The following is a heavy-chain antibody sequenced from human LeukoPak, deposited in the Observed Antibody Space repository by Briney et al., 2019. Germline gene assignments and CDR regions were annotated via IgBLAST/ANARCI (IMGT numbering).Heavy chain of an antibody. CDR3: ARDPDYGGDTLFDY. Sequence: RGSLRLSCAASGFTFSSYWMHWVRQAPGKGLVWVSRINSDGRSTSYADSVKGRFTISRDNAKNTLYLQMNSLRAEDTAVYYCARDPDYGGDTLFDYWGQGTLVTVSS. V-gene: IGHV3-74*01. CDR2: INSDGRST. CDR1: GFTFSSYW. J-gene: IGHJ4*02. D-gene: IGHD4-23*01.